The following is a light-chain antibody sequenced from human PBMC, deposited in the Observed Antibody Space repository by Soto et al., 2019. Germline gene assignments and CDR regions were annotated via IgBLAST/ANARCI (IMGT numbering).Light chain of an antibody. Sequence: QSVLTQPASVSGSPGQSITISCTGTSSDVGGYNYVSWYQQHPGKAPKLMIYEVSNRPSGVSNRFSGSKSGNTASLTISGLQAEDEADYYCSSYTSSRTHVVFGGGTQLTVL. V-gene: IGLV2-14*01. CDR3: SSYTSSRTHVV. CDR2: EVS. CDR1: SSDVGGYNY. J-gene: IGLJ2*01.